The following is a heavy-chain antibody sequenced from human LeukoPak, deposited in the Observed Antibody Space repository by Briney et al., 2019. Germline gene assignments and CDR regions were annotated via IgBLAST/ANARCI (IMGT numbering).Heavy chain of an antibody. J-gene: IGHJ5*02. CDR2: IYHSGST. D-gene: IGHD6-19*01. CDR3: ARLTSGSGWWGDWFDP. CDR1: GGSISSSNW. V-gene: IGHV4-4*02. Sequence: SGTLSLTCAVSGGSISSSNWWSWVRQPPVKGLEWIGEIYHSGSTNYNPSLKSRVTISVDKSKNQFSLKLSSVTAADTAVYYCARLTSGSGWWGDWFDPWGQGTLVTVSS.